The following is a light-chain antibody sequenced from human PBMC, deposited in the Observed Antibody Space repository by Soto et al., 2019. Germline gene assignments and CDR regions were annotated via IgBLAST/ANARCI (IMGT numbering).Light chain of an antibody. J-gene: IGLJ2*01. CDR2: RDD. V-gene: IGLV1-47*01. CDR1: SSNIGHDY. Sequence: QSVLTQPPSASGTPGQRVIISCSGGSSNIGHDYVYWYQQLPGTAPKLLIYRDDQRPSGVPDRFSGSKSGTSASLAISGLRSEAEADYYCAVWDDSRRGLFGGGTKLTVL. CDR3: AVWDDSRRGL.